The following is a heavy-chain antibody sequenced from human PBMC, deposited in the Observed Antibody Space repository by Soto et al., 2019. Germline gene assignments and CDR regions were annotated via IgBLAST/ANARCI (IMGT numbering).Heavy chain of an antibody. J-gene: IGHJ6*02. CDR1: GYTFTSYD. V-gene: IGHV1-8*01. CDR2: MNPNSGNT. Sequence: ASVKVSCKASGYTFTSYDINWVRRATGQGLEWMGWMNPNSGNTGYAQKFQGRVTMTRNTSISTAYMELSSLRSEDTAVYYCARADIRLYYYCGMDVWGQGTTVTVSS. D-gene: IGHD3-9*01. CDR3: ARADIRLYYYCGMDV.